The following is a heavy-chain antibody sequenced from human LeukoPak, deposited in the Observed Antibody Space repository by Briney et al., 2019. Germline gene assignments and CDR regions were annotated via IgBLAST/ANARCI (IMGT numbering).Heavy chain of an antibody. J-gene: IGHJ3*02. V-gene: IGHV3-9*01. D-gene: IGHD6-13*01. Sequence: PGGSLRLSCAASGFIFADYTLHWVRLPPGKGLEWVSGIGWHGGAIGYADSVKGRFTISRDNAKNSLYLQMNSLTAEDTAWYYCARDRSSRSSYGDAFDIWGQGTVVTVSS. CDR2: IGWHGGAI. CDR1: GFIFADYT. CDR3: ARDRSSRSSYGDAFDI.